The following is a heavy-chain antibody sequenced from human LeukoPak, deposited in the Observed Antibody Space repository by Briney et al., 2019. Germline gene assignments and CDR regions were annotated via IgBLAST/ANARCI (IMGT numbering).Heavy chain of an antibody. CDR2: INWNGGST. D-gene: IGHD3-3*01. CDR3: ARDATPPITIFGVVIAYYYYYYMDV. V-gene: IGHV3-20*04. CDR1: GFTFDDYG. Sequence: PGGSLRLSCAASGFTFDDYGMSWVRQAPGKGLEWVSGINWNGGSTGYADSVKGRFTISRDNAKNSLYLQMNSLRVEDTALYYCARDATPPITIFGVVIAYYYYYYMDVWGKGTTFTVSS. J-gene: IGHJ6*03.